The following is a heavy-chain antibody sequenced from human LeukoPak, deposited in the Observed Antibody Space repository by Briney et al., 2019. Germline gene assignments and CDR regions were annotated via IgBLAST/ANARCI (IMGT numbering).Heavy chain of an antibody. Sequence: SETLSLTCTVSGGSINSHFWSWIRQPPGTGLEWIGYIYYSGSTKYNPSLQSRVTISVDTSESNFSLKLTSVTAADTAVYYCARLLDNDSSGYPDTFDMWGQGTVVIVSS. D-gene: IGHD3-22*01. J-gene: IGHJ3*02. CDR2: IYYSGST. V-gene: IGHV4-59*11. CDR1: GGSINSHF. CDR3: ARLLDNDSSGYPDTFDM.